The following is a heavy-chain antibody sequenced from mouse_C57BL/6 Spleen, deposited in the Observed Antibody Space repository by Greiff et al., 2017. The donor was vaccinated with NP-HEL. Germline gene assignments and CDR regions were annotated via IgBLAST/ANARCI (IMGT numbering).Heavy chain of an antibody. Sequence: QVQLQQSGPELVKPGASVKISCKASGYAFSSSWMNWVKQRPGKGLEWIGRIYPGDGDTNYNGKFKGKATLTADKSSSKAYMELSSLTSEDSAVCCCARGFAYWGQGTLVTVSA. CDR2: IYPGDGDT. CDR1: GYAFSSSW. V-gene: IGHV1-82*01. CDR3: ARGFAY. J-gene: IGHJ3*01.